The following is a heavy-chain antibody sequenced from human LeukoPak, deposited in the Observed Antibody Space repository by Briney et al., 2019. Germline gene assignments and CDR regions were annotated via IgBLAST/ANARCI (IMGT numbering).Heavy chain of an antibody. Sequence: GGSLRLSCAASGFTFSDYYMSWIRQAPGKGPEWVSYISSSGSTKSYADSVNGRFTISRDNAKNSLYLQMYRRRAEDTAIYYWARDTVDESRIWGEGTMVTVSS. CDR1: GFTFSDYY. CDR3: ARDTVDESRI. J-gene: IGHJ3*02. D-gene: IGHD4-17*01. V-gene: IGHV3-11*01. CDR2: ISSSGSTK.